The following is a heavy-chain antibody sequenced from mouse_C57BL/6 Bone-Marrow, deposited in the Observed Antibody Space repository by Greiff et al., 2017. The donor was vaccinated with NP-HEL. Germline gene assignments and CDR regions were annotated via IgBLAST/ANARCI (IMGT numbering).Heavy chain of an antibody. CDR2: IYPRSGNT. J-gene: IGHJ2*01. CDR3: ARRLLTGRGGY. Sequence: QVQLKESGAELARPGASVKLSCKASGYTFTSYGISWVKQRTGQGLEWIGEIYPRSGNTYYNEKFKGKATLTADKSSSTAYMELRSLTSEDSAVYFCARRLLTGRGGYWGQGTTLTVSS. CDR1: GYTFTSYG. D-gene: IGHD4-1*01. V-gene: IGHV1-81*01.